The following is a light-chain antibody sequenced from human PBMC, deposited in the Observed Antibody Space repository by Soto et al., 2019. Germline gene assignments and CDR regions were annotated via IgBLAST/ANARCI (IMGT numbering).Light chain of an antibody. CDR3: AAWDDALNGV. J-gene: IGLJ3*02. V-gene: IGLV1-44*01. CDR1: SSNIGINP. CDR2: DDY. Sequence: QSVLTQPPSASGTPGQRVPISCSGSSSNIGINPVNWYQQFPGTAPKLLIYDDYQRPSGVPDRFSGSKSGTSASLAISGLQSEDEAVYYCAAWDDALNGVFGGGTKVTVL.